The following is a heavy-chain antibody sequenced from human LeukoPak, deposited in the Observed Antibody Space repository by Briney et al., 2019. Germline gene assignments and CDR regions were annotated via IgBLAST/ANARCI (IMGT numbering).Heavy chain of an antibody. CDR3: ARGAACLDHAFDI. V-gene: IGHV1-69*13. D-gene: IGHD6-13*01. CDR1: GGTFSSYA. J-gene: IGHJ3*02. Sequence: ASVKVSCKASGGTFSSYAISWVRQAPGQGLEWMGGIIPIFGTANYAQKFQGRVTITADESTSTAYMELSSLRSEDTAVYYCARGAACLDHAFDIWGQGTMVTVSS. CDR2: IIPIFGTA.